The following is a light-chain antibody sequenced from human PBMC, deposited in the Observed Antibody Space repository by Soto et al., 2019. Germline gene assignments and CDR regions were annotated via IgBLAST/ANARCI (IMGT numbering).Light chain of an antibody. CDR3: RQYGNSPLT. CDR2: GAS. V-gene: IGKV3-20*01. CDR1: QSVSSSY. J-gene: IGKJ4*01. Sequence: EIVLTQSPGTLSLSPGERATLSCRASQSVSSSYLAWYQQKPGQAPRLLIYGASSRATGIPDRFSGSGSGTDFTLTISRLEPEDFAVYYCRQYGNSPLTFGQGTKVDIK.